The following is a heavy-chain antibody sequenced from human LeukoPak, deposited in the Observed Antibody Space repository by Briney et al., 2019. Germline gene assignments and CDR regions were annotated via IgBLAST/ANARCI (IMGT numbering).Heavy chain of an antibody. CDR3: AKDAGYSSSWIDY. J-gene: IGHJ4*02. CDR2: ISYDGSNK. V-gene: IGHV3-30*18. Sequence: GRSLRLSCAASRFTFSTYGMHWVRQAPGKGLEWVAVISYDGSNKYYADSVKGRFTISRDNSKNTLYLQMNSLRAEDTAVYYCAKDAGYSSSWIDYWGQGTLVTVSS. CDR1: RFTFSTYG. D-gene: IGHD6-13*01.